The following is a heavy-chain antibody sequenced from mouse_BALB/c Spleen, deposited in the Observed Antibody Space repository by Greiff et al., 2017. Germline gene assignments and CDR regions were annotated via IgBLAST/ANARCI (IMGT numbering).Heavy chain of an antibody. CDR2: ISSGGST. V-gene: IGHV5-6-5*01. Sequence: EVKLVESGGGLVKPGGSLKLSCAASGFTFSSYAMSWVRQTPEKRLEWVASISSGGSTYYPDSVKGRFTISRDNARNILYLQMSSLRSEDTAMYYCAREKTGGYYAMDYWGQGTSVTVSS. CDR1: GFTFSSYA. CDR3: AREKTGGYYAMDY. J-gene: IGHJ4*01.